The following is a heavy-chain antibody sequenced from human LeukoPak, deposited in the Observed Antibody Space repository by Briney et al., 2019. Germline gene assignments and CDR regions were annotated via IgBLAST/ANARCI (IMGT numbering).Heavy chain of an antibody. CDR3: ARAQFTMRFYYGMDV. V-gene: IGHV3-30-3*01. D-gene: IGHD2-2*01. CDR1: GFTFSSYA. Sequence: GGSLRLSCAASGFTFSSYAMHWVRRAPGKGLEWVAVISYDGSNKYYADSVKGRFTISRDNSKNTLYLQMNSLRAEDTAVYYCARAQFTMRFYYGMDVWGQGTTVTVSS. CDR2: ISYDGSNK. J-gene: IGHJ6*02.